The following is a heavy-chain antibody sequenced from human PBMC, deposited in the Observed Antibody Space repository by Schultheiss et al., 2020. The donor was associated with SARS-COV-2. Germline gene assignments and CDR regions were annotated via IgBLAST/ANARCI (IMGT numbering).Heavy chain of an antibody. Sequence: ASVKVSCKAFGYTFTSHGISWVRQAPGQGLEWMGWISGYNGNTNYAQKFQGRVTMTTDTSTSTAYMELSSLRSEDTAVYYCARDGPDYGDYVPYYYYGMDVWGQGTTVTVSS. CDR3: ARDGPDYGDYVPYYYYGMDV. J-gene: IGHJ6*02. V-gene: IGHV1-18*04. CDR1: GYTFTSHG. D-gene: IGHD4-17*01. CDR2: ISGYNGNT.